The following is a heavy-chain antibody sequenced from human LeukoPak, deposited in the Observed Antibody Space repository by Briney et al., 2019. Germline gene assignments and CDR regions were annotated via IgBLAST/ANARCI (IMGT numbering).Heavy chain of an antibody. CDR2: IYSSGST. V-gene: IGHV4-4*07. D-gene: IGHD3-10*01. CDR3: ARDRATYYYGSGSYYSWFDP. CDR1: GGSISSYY. Sequence: PSETLSLTCTVSGGSISSYYWSWIRQPAGKGLEWIGHIYSSGSTNYNPSLKSRVTISVDTSKNQFSLKLSSVTAADTAVYYCARDRATYYYGSGSYYSWFDPWGQGTLVTVSS. J-gene: IGHJ5*02.